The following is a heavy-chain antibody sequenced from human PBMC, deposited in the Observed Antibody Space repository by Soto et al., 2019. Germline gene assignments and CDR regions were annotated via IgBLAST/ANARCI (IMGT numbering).Heavy chain of an antibody. V-gene: IGHV3-48*03. D-gene: IGHD1-26*01. Sequence: EVQLVESGGALVQPGGSLRLSCAASGFTFSSHEMAWVRQAPGKGLEWVSYISNSGSTIKYADSVKGRFTISRDNAKDSLSLQTNSLRAEDLAVYYCAGGVMSSGSYQDCGQGTLVTVSS. CDR3: AGGVMSSGSYQD. CDR2: ISNSGSTI. J-gene: IGHJ4*02. CDR1: GFTFSSHE.